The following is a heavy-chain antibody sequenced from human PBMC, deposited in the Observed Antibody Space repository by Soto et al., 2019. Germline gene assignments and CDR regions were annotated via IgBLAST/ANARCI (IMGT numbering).Heavy chain of an antibody. CDR2: MNPNSGNT. CDR3: ASVYNWNLFYY. J-gene: IGHJ4*02. CDR1: GYTFTSYD. D-gene: IGHD1-7*01. V-gene: IGHV1-8*01. Sequence: QVQLVQSGAEVKKPGASVKVSCKASGYTFTSYDINWVRQATGQGLEWMGWMNPNSGNTGYAQKFQGRVTMTRNTSLSTAYMELSSLRSEYTAVYYSASVYNWNLFYYWCQGTLVTVSS.